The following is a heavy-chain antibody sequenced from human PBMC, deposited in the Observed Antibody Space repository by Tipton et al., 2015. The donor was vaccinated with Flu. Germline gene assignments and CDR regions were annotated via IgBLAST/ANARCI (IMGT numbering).Heavy chain of an antibody. CDR1: GGSISSYY. J-gene: IGHJ6*02. V-gene: IGHV4-59*01. CDR3: ASENPYYYYGMDV. Sequence: LRLSCTVSGGSISSYYWSWIRQPPGKGLEWIGYIYYSGSTNYNPSLKSRVTISVDTSKNQFSPKLSSVTAADTAVYYCASENPYYYYGMDVWGQGTTVTVSS. CDR2: IYYSGST.